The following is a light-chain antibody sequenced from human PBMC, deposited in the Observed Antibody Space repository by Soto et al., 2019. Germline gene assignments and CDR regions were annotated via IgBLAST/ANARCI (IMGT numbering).Light chain of an antibody. Sequence: ELVLTQSPGTLSLSPGERATLSCRASQSISRSYLAWYQQKPGQAPRLLIYAASTRATGIPDRFSGSGSGTDFTLNISRLEPEDFAVYYCQQYGTSPKTFGQGTKVDIK. CDR2: AAS. J-gene: IGKJ1*01. CDR1: QSISRSY. CDR3: QQYGTSPKT. V-gene: IGKV3-20*01.